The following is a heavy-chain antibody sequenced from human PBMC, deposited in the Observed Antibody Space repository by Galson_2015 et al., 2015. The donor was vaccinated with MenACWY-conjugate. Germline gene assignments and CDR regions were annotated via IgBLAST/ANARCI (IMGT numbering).Heavy chain of an antibody. CDR1: GGTFSSYV. CDR2: IIPILGIA. J-gene: IGHJ5*02. Sequence: SVKVSCKASGGTFSSYVISWVRQAPGQGLEWMGRIIPILGIANYAQKFQGRVTITANKSTSTAYMELSSLTSEDTAVYYCARGLELRENNWFDPWGQGTLVTVSS. V-gene: IGHV1-69*04. CDR3: ARGLELRENNWFDP. D-gene: IGHD1-7*01.